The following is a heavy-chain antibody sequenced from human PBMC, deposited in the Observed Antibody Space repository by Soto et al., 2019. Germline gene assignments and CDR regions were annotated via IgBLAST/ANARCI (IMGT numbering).Heavy chain of an antibody. CDR1: GYTFSNFG. J-gene: IGHJ3*02. Sequence: ASVKVSCKASGYTFSNFGISWVRQAPGEGLEWMGRISPNSDKTKNAQKFQGRVTITADKSTSTAYMELSSLRSEDTAVYYCARDSHVTQDAFDIWGQGTMVTVSS. CDR3: ARDSHVTQDAFDI. D-gene: IGHD2-21*02. CDR2: ISPNSDKT. V-gene: IGHV1-18*01.